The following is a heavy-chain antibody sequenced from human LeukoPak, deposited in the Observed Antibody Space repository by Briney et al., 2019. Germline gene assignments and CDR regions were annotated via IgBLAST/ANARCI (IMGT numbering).Heavy chain of an antibody. D-gene: IGHD3-3*01. Sequence: PETLSLTCTVSGGSISSSSYYWGWIRQPPGKGLEWIGSIYYSGSTYYNPSLKSRVTISVDTSKNQFSLKLSSVTAADTAVYYCARGVDFWSGYYTRNWFDPWGQGTLVTVSS. J-gene: IGHJ5*02. V-gene: IGHV4-39*07. CDR2: IYYSGST. CDR1: GGSISSSSYY. CDR3: ARGVDFWSGYYTRNWFDP.